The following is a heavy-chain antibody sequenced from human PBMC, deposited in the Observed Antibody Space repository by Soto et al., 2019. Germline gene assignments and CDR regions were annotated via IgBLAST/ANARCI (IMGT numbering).Heavy chain of an antibody. CDR2: MNTNSGNT. Sequence: QVQLVQSVAEVKKPGASVKVSCKASGYTFTSYDMNWVRQATGQGREWMGWMNTNSGNTGYAQKFQGRVTMTRNTSISTAYMELSSLSYVDTAVYYCERGHLHLGEVSLYRFTYWGQGTLVTVSS. V-gene: IGHV1-8*01. J-gene: IGHJ4*02. CDR3: ERGHLHLGEVSLYRFTY. CDR1: GYTFTSYD. D-gene: IGHD3-16*02.